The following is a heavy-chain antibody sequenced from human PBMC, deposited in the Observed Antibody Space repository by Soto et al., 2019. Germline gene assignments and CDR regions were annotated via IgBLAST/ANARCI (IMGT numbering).Heavy chain of an antibody. J-gene: IGHJ6*02. D-gene: IGHD2-21*01. CDR1: GYTFTRYG. CDR2: IIPIFGTA. V-gene: IGHV1-69*13. CDR3: ARPHIIRSIGIDI. Sequence: ASVKVSYKASGYTFTRYGISWVRQAPGQGLEWMGWIIPIFGTANYAQKFQGRVTITADESTSTAYMELSSLRSEDTAVYSCARPHIIRSIGIDISGQAPTGTGSS.